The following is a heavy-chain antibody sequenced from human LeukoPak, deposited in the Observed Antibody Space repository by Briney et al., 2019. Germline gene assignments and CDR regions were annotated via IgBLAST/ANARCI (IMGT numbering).Heavy chain of an antibody. CDR1: GYSISSGYY. CDR3: ARVAVCSGGSCYSGWFDP. Sequence: PSETLSLTCAVSGYSISSGYYWGWIRQPPGKGLEWIGSIYHSGSTYYNPSLKSRVTISVDTSQNQFSLKLSSVTAADTAVYYCARVAVCSGGSCYSGWFDPWGQGTLVTVSS. V-gene: IGHV4-38-2*01. CDR2: IYHSGST. J-gene: IGHJ5*02. D-gene: IGHD2-15*01.